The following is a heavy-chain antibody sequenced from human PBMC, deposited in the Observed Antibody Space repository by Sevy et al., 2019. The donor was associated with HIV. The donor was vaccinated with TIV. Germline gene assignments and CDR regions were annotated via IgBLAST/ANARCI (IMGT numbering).Heavy chain of an antibody. Sequence: ASVKVSCKASGYTFTSYGISWVRQAPGQGLEWMGWISAYNGNTNYAQTLQGRVTMTTDTSTSTAYMELRSLRSDDTAVYYCARVGDYVWGSYRMGSYFDYWGQGTLVTVSS. CDR3: ARVGDYVWGSYRMGSYFDY. CDR1: GYTFTSYG. CDR2: ISAYNGNT. V-gene: IGHV1-18*04. J-gene: IGHJ4*02. D-gene: IGHD3-16*02.